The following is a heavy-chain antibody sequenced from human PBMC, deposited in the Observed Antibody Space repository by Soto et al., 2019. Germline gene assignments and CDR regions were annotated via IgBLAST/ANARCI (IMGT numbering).Heavy chain of an antibody. CDR1: GFTFSRYW. CDR2: MNQDGGEI. V-gene: IGHV3-7*01. D-gene: IGHD3-16*01. J-gene: IGHJ4*02. CDR3: ARDTYGWFDY. Sequence: GGSLILSCAASGFTFSRYWMTWVRQAPGKGLEWVANMNQDGGEIYYVDSVKGRFTISRDNAKNSLYLQMNSLRAEDTALYYCARDTYGWFDYWGQGTPVTVSS.